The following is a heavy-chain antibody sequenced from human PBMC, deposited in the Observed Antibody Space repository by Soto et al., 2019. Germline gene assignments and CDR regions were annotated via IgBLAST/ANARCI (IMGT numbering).Heavy chain of an antibody. CDR3: TRGGHCTDGVCSALDY. CDR2: IYYGGSA. Sequence: QVQLQESGPGLVKPSETLSLTCTVSGGSISTYYWSWIRQPPGKGLEWIEYIYYGGSANYNPSLKSRVTISVDRSRKQFTLKLNSVTAADTAVYYCTRGGHCTDGVCSALDYWGQGTLVTVSS. D-gene: IGHD2-8*01. CDR1: GGSISTYY. J-gene: IGHJ4*02. V-gene: IGHV4-59*08.